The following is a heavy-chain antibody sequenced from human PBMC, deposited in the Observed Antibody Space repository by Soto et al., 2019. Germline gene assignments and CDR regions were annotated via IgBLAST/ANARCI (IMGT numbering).Heavy chain of an antibody. J-gene: IGHJ4*02. CDR2: IVVGSGNT. CDR1: GFTFTSSA. D-gene: IGHD3-22*01. Sequence: ASVKVSCKASGFTFTSSAVQWVRQARGQRLEWIGWIVVGSGNTNYAQKFQERVTITRDMSTSTAYMELSSLRSEDTAGYYCAADPCYDSSGYYSGSFDYWGQGTLVTVSS. CDR3: AADPCYDSSGYYSGSFDY. V-gene: IGHV1-58*01.